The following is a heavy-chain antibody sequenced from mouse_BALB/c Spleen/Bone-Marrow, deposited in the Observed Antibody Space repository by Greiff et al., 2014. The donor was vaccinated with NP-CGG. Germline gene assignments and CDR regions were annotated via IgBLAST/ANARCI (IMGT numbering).Heavy chain of an antibody. J-gene: IGHJ3*01. Sequence: EVKLLESXAELVEPGASVKLSCTASGFNIKDTYMHWVKQRPEQGLEWIGRIDPANGNTKYDPKFQGKATITADTSFNTAYLQLSSLTSEDTAVYYCASYYYGSSSFAYWGQGTLVTVSA. CDR3: ASYYYGSSSFAY. D-gene: IGHD1-1*01. CDR1: GFNIKDTY. CDR2: IDPANGNT. V-gene: IGHV14-3*02.